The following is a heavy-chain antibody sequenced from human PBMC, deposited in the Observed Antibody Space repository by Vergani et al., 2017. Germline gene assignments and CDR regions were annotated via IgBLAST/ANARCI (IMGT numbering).Heavy chain of an antibody. V-gene: IGHV5-51*04. CDR3: RRHHLAYSESHHLDS. J-gene: IGHJ4*02. D-gene: IGHD4-11*01. CDR1: GYSSQDSR. Sequence: EVQLVQPGAEVKKPGEPLKISCKTSGYSSQDSRIAWVRQQPEKGLEWMGIIGLDVAETRYSPSFQGQVTISADRPMRPDYLQWTSLKAADSAIYYCRRHHLAYSESHHLDSWGQGTLVTVTS. CDR2: IGLDVAET.